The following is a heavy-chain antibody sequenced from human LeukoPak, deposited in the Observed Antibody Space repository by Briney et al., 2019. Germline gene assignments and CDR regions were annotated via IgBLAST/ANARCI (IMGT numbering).Heavy chain of an antibody. D-gene: IGHD2-2*01. V-gene: IGHV3-21*06. CDR1: GFIFSYFT. Sequence: GGSLTLSCTASGFIFSYFTMNWVRQAPGKGLEWVSSISGAGSSKYYADSVKGRFTLSRDNAKNSLHLQMNSLRAEDTAVYYCARESTSSFTPYFDFWGQGTLVTVSS. CDR3: ARESTSSFTPYFDF. J-gene: IGHJ4*02. CDR2: ISGAGSSK.